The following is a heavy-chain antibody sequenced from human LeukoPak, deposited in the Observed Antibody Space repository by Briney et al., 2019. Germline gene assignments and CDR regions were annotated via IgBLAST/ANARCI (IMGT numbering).Heavy chain of an antibody. CDR3: ARAYSGYDLYYFDY. V-gene: IGHV1-46*03. D-gene: IGHD5-12*01. CDR2: INPSGGST. Sequence: ASVKLSCKASGYTFTSFYMNWGRQAPGQGLEWMGIINPSGGSTSYAQKFQGRVTMTRDTSTSTVYMELSSLRSEDTAVYYCARAYSGYDLYYFDYWGQGTLVTVSS. J-gene: IGHJ4*02. CDR1: GYTFTSFY.